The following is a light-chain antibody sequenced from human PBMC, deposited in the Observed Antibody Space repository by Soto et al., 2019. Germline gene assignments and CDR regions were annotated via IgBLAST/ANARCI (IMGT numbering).Light chain of an antibody. J-gene: IGKJ3*01. CDR1: QGISNY. CDR2: AAS. V-gene: IGKV1-27*01. Sequence: DIQMTQSPSSLSASVGDRVTITCRASQGISNYFAWYQQKPGKAPKLLIYAASTLQSGVPSRFSVSVSGPDFTLTICTLKPENVGTYVCQRDYSVPFTFGPGTAVVIK. CDR3: QRDYSVPFT.